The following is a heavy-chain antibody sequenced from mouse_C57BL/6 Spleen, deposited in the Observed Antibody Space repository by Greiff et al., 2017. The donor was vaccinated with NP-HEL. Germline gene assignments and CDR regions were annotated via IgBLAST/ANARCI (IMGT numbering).Heavy chain of an antibody. D-gene: IGHD2-1*01. V-gene: IGHV2-2*01. Sequence: QVQLQQSGPGLVQPSQSLYISCTVSGFSFTSYGVHWVRQSPGKGLEWLGVIWRGGSTAYNADFISSLSIRKDKSKSKVFLKMNSLQADDTAIYYCARALYYCNYPYAMDDGGQGTSVTVAS. J-gene: IGHJ4*01. CDR2: IWRGGST. CDR1: GFSFTSYG. CDR3: ARALYYCNYPYAMDD.